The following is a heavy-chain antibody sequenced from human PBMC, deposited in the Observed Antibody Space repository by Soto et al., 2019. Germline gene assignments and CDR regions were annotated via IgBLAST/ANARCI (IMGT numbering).Heavy chain of an antibody. V-gene: IGHV1-24*01. Sequence: ASVKVSCKVSGYTLTELSMHWVRQAPGKGLEWMGGFDPEDGETIYAQKFQGRVTMTEDTSTDTAYMELSSLRSEDTAVYYCATQSPFGELLSSKYYYYYYYMDVWGKGTTVTVSS. CDR2: FDPEDGET. CDR3: ATQSPFGELLSSKYYYYYYYMDV. CDR1: GYTLTELS. J-gene: IGHJ6*03. D-gene: IGHD3-10*01.